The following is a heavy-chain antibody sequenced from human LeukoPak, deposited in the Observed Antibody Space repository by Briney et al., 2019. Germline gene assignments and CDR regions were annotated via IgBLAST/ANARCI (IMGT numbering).Heavy chain of an antibody. D-gene: IGHD3-16*01. CDR2: NNHSGST. CDR3: ARIRPGGAPPDY. V-gene: IGHV4-34*01. J-gene: IGHJ4*02. Sequence: SETLSLTCAVYGGSFSGYYWSWIRQPPGKGLEWIGENNHSGSTNYNPSLKSRVTISVDTSKNQFSLKLSSVTAADTAVYYCARIRPGGAPPDYWGQGTLVTVSS. CDR1: GGSFSGYY.